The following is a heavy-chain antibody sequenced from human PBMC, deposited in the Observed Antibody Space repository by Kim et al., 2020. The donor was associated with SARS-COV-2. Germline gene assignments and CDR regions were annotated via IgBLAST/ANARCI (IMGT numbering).Heavy chain of an antibody. V-gene: IGHV3-48*03. Sequence: GGSLRLSCAASGFTFSSYEMNWVRQAPGKGLEWVSYISSSGSTIYYADSVKGRFTISRDNAKNSLYLQMNSLRAEDTAVYYCARDGNGDYDDYYYGMDVWGQGTTVTVSS. CDR1: GFTFSSYE. J-gene: IGHJ6*02. CDR2: ISSSGSTI. D-gene: IGHD4-17*01. CDR3: ARDGNGDYDDYYYGMDV.